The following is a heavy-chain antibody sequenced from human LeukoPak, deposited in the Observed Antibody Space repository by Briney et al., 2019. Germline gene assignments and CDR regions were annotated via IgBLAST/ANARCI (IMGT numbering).Heavy chain of an antibody. CDR1: GFTFSSSS. D-gene: IGHD3-10*01. J-gene: IGHJ4*02. V-gene: IGHV3-48*04. CDR3: AKLYGSGNDY. CDR2: SSTSSTI. Sequence: GGSLRLSCAASGFTFSSSSMNWVRQAPGKGLEWVSYSSTSSTIYYADSVKGRFTISRDNAKNTLYLQMNSLRAEDTAVYYCAKLYGSGNDYWGQGTLVTVSS.